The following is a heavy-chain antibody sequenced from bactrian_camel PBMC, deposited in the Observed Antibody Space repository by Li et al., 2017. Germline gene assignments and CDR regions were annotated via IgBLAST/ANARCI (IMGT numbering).Heavy chain of an antibody. CDR1: GFTFNDYT. V-gene: IGHV3S31*01. D-gene: IGHD1*01. CDR3: ASGFAGGPWFTLDY. CDR2: IRSGGTT. J-gene: IGHJ4*01. Sequence: VQLVESGGGLVQPGGSLRLSCAASGFTFNDYTMRWVRQAAGKGPEWVAAIRSGGTTYYLDSVKGRFTVSRENHNNILYLQLNSLRIEDTAMYYCASGFAGGPWFTLDYWGQGTQVTVS.